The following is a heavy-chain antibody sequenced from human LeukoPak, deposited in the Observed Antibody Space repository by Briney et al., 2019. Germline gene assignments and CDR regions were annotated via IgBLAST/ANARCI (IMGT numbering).Heavy chain of an antibody. Sequence: PSETLSLTCTVSGGSVSSGSYYWSWIRQPPGKGLEWVSSISSSSSYIYYADSVKGRFTISRDNAKNSLYLQMNSLRAEDTAAYYCARVLGSYYYYGMDVWGQGTTVTVSS. CDR1: GGSVSSGSYY. D-gene: IGHD3-10*02. V-gene: IGHV3-21*01. CDR3: ARVLGSYYYYGMDV. J-gene: IGHJ6*02. CDR2: ISSSSSYI.